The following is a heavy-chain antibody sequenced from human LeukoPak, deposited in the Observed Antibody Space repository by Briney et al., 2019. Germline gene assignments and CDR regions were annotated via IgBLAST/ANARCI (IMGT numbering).Heavy chain of an antibody. J-gene: IGHJ5*02. Sequence: GESLKISCKGSGYSFTSYWIGWVRQMPGKGLEWMGIIYPGDSDTRYSPSFQGQVTISADKSISTAYLQWSSLKASDTAMYYCASEGSGSYALIYWFDPWGQGTLVTVSS. V-gene: IGHV5-51*01. CDR3: ASEGSGSYALIYWFDP. D-gene: IGHD3-10*01. CDR1: GYSFTSYW. CDR2: IYPGDSDT.